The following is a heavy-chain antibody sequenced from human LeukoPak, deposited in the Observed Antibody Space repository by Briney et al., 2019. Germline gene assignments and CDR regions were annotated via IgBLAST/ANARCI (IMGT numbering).Heavy chain of an antibody. CDR2: VWYDGSNK. J-gene: IGHJ4*02. CDR3: VKDPGGRWSSSSPGFSDY. Sequence: PGRSLRLSCAASGVTFSSYGMHWGRQAPGKGLEWGAVVWYDGSNKYYADSAQGRLTISRDNSKNTLYLQMTSLRAEDTAGYYCVKDPGGRWSSSSPGFSDYWGQGTLVTVSS. CDR1: GVTFSSYG. D-gene: IGHD6-6*01. V-gene: IGHV3-33*06.